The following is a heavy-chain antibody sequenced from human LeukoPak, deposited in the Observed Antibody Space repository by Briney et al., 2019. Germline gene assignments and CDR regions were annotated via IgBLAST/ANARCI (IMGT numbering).Heavy chain of an antibody. V-gene: IGHV1-46*01. CDR3: ARGLNYYDSSGYLFDY. D-gene: IGHD3-22*01. Sequence: ASVKVSCKASGYTFTSYYMHWVRQAPGQGLEWIGIINPSGGSTSYAQKFQGRVTMTRDTSTSTVYMELSSLRSEDTAVYYCARGLNYYDSSGYLFDYWGQGTLVTVSS. CDR1: GYTFTSYY. CDR2: INPSGGST. J-gene: IGHJ4*02.